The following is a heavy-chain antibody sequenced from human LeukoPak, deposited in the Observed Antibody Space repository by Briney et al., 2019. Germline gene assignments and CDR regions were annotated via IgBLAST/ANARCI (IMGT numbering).Heavy chain of an antibody. CDR3: ARLEGPYYYMDV. CDR1: GGSFSGYY. J-gene: IGHJ6*03. Sequence: SETLSLTCAVYGGSFSGYYWSWIRQAPGKGLEWIGEINHSGSTNYNPSLKSRVTISVDTSKNQFSLKLSSVTAADTAVYYCARLEGPYYYMDVWGKGTTVTVSS. D-gene: IGHD1-1*01. CDR2: INHSGST. V-gene: IGHV4-34*01.